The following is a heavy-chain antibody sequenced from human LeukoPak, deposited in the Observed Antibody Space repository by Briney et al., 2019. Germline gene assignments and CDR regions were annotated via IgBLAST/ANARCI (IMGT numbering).Heavy chain of an antibody. CDR3: ARGGGRGVIITGYYYYYCMDV. D-gene: IGHD3-10*01. Sequence: PSETLSLTCAVYGGSFSGYYWSWIRQPPGKGLEWIGEINHSGSTNYNPSLKSRVTISVDTSKNQFSLKLSSVTAADTAVYYCARGGGRGVIITGYYYYYCMDVWGKGTTVTVSS. CDR1: GGSFSGYY. CDR2: INHSGST. V-gene: IGHV4-34*01. J-gene: IGHJ6*03.